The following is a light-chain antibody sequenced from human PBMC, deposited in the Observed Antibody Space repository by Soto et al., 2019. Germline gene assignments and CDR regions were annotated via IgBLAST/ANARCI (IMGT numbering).Light chain of an antibody. CDR3: QQYADLSLT. J-gene: IGKJ4*01. CDR2: DAS. CDR1: QDIKNY. V-gene: IGKV1-33*01. Sequence: DIQRTQSPSSLATSVGDRVTITCQASQDIKNYLNWYQKKPGKAPKLLIYDASNMETGVASRFSGSGSGTDFTFIISSLQPEDIATYYCQQYADLSLTFGGGTKVEIK.